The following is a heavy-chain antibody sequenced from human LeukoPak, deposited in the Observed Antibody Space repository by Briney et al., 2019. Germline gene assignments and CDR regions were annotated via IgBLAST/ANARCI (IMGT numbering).Heavy chain of an antibody. CDR2: ISSSSSYI. J-gene: IGHJ5*02. Sequence: GGSLRLSCAAAGVTFSSYSMNLVRQAPGKGLEWVSSISSSSSYIYYADSVKGRFTISRDNAKNSLYLQMNSLRAEDTAVYYCARLWFGESRRAFDPWGQGTLVTVSS. V-gene: IGHV3-21*01. CDR1: GVTFSSYS. D-gene: IGHD3-10*01. CDR3: ARLWFGESRRAFDP.